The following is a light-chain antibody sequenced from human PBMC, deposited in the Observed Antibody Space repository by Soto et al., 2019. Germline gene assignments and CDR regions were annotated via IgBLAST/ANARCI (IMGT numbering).Light chain of an antibody. CDR1: DLRDKY. J-gene: IGLJ2*01. CDR3: QAWDSASVV. CDR2: QDS. V-gene: IGLV3-1*01. Sequence: SYELTQPPSVSVSPGQTASITCSGDDLRDKYVCWYQQKPGQSPVVVIYQDSKRPSGIPERFSGSSSGNTATLTISGTQAMDEADYYCQAWDSASVVFGGGTKLTVL.